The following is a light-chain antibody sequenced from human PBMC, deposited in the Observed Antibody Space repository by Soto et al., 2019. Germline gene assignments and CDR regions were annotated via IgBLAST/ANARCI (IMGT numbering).Light chain of an antibody. CDR2: AAS. J-gene: IGKJ3*01. V-gene: IGKV1-39*01. CDR1: QSISSY. CDR3: QQSYRTPST. Sequence: DIQMTQSPSSLSASVGDRVTITCRASQSISSYLNWYQQKPGKAPKLLIYAASSLQSGVPSRFSGSGSGTDFTLTISSLLPEDFATYYCQQSYRTPSTFGPGTKVDIK.